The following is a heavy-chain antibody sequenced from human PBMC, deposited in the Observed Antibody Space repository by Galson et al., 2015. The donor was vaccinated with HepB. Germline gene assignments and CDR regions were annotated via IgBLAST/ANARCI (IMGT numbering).Heavy chain of an antibody. CDR3: ARSEVVPAAPNWYFDL. D-gene: IGHD2-2*01. CDR2: IDWDDDK. V-gene: IGHV2-70*01. J-gene: IGHJ2*01. Sequence: PALVKPTQTLTLTCTFSGSSLRTSGMCVSWIRQPPGKALEWLALIDWDDDKYYSTSLKTRLTISKDTSKNQVVLTMTNMDPVDTATYYCARSEVVPAAPNWYFDLWGRGTLVTVSS. CDR1: GSSLRTSGMC.